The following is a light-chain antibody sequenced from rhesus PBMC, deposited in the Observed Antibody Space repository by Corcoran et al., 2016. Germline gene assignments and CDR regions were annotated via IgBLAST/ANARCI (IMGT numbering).Light chain of an antibody. CDR3: QHSYSSPYT. J-gene: IGKJ2*01. V-gene: IGKV1S8*01. Sequence: DIQMTQSPSSLSASVGDRVTITCRASRAITNDLAWYQQKPGEPPKLLIYGASILQGGIPSRFSGRGSGTDFTLTINRLQSEDFATYYCQHSYSSPYTFGQGTKVDIK. CDR1: RAITND. CDR2: GAS.